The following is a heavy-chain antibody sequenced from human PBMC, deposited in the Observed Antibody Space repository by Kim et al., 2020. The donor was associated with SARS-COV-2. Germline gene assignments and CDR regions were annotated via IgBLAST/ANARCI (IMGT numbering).Heavy chain of an antibody. V-gene: IGHV3-21*01. CDR1: GFTFSSYS. J-gene: IGHJ6*02. D-gene: IGHD2-2*01. CDR3: ARDGCSSTSCYLLLDYYYGMDV. CDR2: ISSSSSYI. Sequence: GGSLRLSCAASGFTFSSYSMNWVRQAPGKGLEWVSSISSSSSYIYYADSVKGRFTISRDNAKNSLYLQMNSLRAEDTAVYYCARDGCSSTSCYLLLDYYYGMDVWGQGTTVTVSS.